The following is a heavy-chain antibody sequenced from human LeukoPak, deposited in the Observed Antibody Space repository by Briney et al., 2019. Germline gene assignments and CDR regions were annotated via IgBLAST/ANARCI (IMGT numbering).Heavy chain of an antibody. CDR1: GGTFSSYA. D-gene: IGHD3-3*01. V-gene: IGHV1-18*01. J-gene: IGHJ4*02. CDR3: ARVGIWSGYYSWDY. Sequence: ASVKVSCKASGGTFSSYAISWVRQAPGQGLEWMGWISAYNGNTNYAQKLQGRVTMTTDTSTSTAYMELRSLRSDDTAVYYCARVGIWSGYYSWDYWGQGTLVTVSS. CDR2: ISAYNGNT.